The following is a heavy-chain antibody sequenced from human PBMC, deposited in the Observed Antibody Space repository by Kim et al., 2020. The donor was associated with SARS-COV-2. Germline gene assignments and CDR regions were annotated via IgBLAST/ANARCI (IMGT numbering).Heavy chain of an antibody. CDR3: ARDQAFDNAWPYFDY. CDR2: INYRGSSI. V-gene: IGHV3-48*02. Sequence: GGSLRLSCAASGFTFSDYSMNWVRQSPGKGLEWISHINYRGSSIYYADSVKGRFTISRDNVKNSLYLQLNSLRDDDTAMYYCARDQAFDNAWPYFDYWGQGTLVTVSS. J-gene: IGHJ4*02. CDR1: GFTFSDYS. D-gene: IGHD3-16*01.